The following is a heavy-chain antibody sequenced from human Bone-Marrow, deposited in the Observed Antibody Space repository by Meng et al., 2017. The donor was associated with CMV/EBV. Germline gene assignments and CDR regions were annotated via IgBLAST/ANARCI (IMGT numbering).Heavy chain of an antibody. Sequence: SETLSLTCTVSGGSMKRNTYYWGWIRQPPGKGLEWIGSMYYSGSTHYNPSLKRRVSILVDSAKSHLPLNLRSVTAADTAVYYCGRASGVFCSSANCYRGGTDVWGQGTTVTVSS. V-gene: IGHV4-39*06. CDR3: GRASGVFCSSANCYRGGTDV. CDR2: MYYSGST. J-gene: IGHJ6*02. CDR1: GGSMKRNTYY. D-gene: IGHD2-2*02.